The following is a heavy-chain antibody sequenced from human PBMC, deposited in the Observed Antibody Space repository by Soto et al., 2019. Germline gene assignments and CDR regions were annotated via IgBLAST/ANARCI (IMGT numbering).Heavy chain of an antibody. CDR2: IIPIFGTA. CDR3: SVTCSFSSTRQYYFDY. V-gene: IGHV1-69*01. J-gene: IGHJ4*02. D-gene: IGHD6-13*01. Sequence: QVQLVQSGAEVKKPGSSVKVSCKASGGTFSSYAISWVRQAPGQGLEWMGGIIPIFGTANYAQKFQGRVTITADESTSTAYMELSSLRSEDTVVYYCSVTCSFSSTRQYYFDYWGQGTLVTVSS. CDR1: GGTFSSYA.